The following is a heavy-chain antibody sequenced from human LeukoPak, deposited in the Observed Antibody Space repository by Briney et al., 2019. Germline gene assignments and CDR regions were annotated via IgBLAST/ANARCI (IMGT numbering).Heavy chain of an antibody. CDR3: FDV. V-gene: IGHV4-38-2*01. J-gene: IGHJ2*01. CDR1: GYSISSGCY. Sequence: PSETLSLTCAVSGYSISSGCYWGWIRQPPGKGLDWIGSIFHSGNTHYNPSLRSRVTISVDTSKDQFSLKVTSVTAADTGVYWYFDVWGRGTLVTVSS. CDR2: IFHSGNT.